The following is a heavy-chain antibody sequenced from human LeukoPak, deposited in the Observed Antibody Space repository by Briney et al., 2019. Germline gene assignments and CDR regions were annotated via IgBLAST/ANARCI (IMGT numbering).Heavy chain of an antibody. J-gene: IGHJ4*02. CDR2: IRSGGENT. D-gene: IGHD2/OR15-2a*01. CDR3: AILSWDGRGSFY. CDR1: GFTVSTYG. Sequence: GGSLRLSCAASGFTVSTYGMSWVRQAPGKGLEWVSAIRSGGENTYYADSVRGRFTISRDNSRGTLSLQMNSLRAEDTAVYFCAILSWDGRGSFYWGQGTLVTVSS. V-gene: IGHV3-23*01.